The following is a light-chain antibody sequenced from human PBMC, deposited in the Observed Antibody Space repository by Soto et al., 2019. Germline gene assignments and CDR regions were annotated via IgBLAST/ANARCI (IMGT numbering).Light chain of an antibody. CDR2: EVS. Sequence: QSALTQPASVSGSPGQAITISCTGTSSDGGGYNYVSWYQQHPGKAPKLMIYEVSNRPAGVSNRFSGSKSGHTASLTISGLQAEDEADYYCSAYTRSSTYVFGTGTKVTVL. V-gene: IGLV2-14*01. J-gene: IGLJ1*01. CDR3: SAYTRSSTYV. CDR1: SSDGGGYNY.